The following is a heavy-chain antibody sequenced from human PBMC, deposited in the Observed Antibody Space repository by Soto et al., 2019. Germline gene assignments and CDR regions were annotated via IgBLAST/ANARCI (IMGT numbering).Heavy chain of an antibody. CDR2: ISATGGGT. CDR1: GFKFSNYA. Sequence: PGGSLRLSCAASGFKFSNYAMSWVRQAPGKGLEWVSLISATGGGTYYADSVKGRFTISRDNSHNTLYLQVHSLTAEDTAVYYCAKDRRAGGSSAFYFDLWGQGA. J-gene: IGHJ4*02. D-gene: IGHD3-16*01. V-gene: IGHV3-23*01. CDR3: AKDRRAGGSSAFYFDL.